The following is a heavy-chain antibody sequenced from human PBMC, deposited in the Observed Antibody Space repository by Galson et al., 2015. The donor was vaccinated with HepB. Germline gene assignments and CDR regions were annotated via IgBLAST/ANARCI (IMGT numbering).Heavy chain of an antibody. CDR3: GKWLHPFDY. Sequence: SLRLSCAASGFPFSSYAMSWVRQPPGKGLEWVSAISGSGGSTYYADSVKGRFTISRDNSKNTLYLQMNSLRADDTAVYYCGKWLHPFDYWGQGTLVTVSS. CDR1: GFPFSSYA. J-gene: IGHJ4*02. V-gene: IGHV3-23*01. CDR2: ISGSGGST. D-gene: IGHD5-24*01.